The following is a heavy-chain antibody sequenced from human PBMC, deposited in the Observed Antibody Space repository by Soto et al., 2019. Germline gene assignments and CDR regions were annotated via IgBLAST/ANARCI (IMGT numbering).Heavy chain of an antibody. V-gene: IGHV1-46*02. CDR3: ARGDYFGSSGPLDI. D-gene: IGHD3-10*01. CDR1: GYTFNRLH. J-gene: IGHJ3*02. Sequence: QVQLVQSGAEVKQPGASVRGSCKASGYTFNRLHMHRVRQATGQGLEWMGIVNPNDGSTTYAQQFPGRPPMTRDTSTGTVYVFLSILRSEDTGMYFCARGDYFGSSGPLDIWGQETMVTVAS. CDR2: VNPNDGST.